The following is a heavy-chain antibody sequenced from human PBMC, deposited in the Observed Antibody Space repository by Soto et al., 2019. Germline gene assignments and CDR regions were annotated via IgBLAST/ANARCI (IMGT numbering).Heavy chain of an antibody. D-gene: IGHD2-21*01. J-gene: IGHJ3*02. CDR3: ANPNSPRPLRPFYGGGAQSIPPDALDI. CDR1: GGAISGSSTY. CDR2: IRYSGTT. V-gene: IGHV4-39*02. Sequence: SETLSLTCNVSGGAISGSSTYWGLIRQPPGKGLEWGGTIRYSGTTYSNPSFRNRATMSVDTSQNVFSLKLNSVTAADTAVYYCANPNSPRPLRPFYGGGAQSIPPDALDIWGQGTRVTVS.